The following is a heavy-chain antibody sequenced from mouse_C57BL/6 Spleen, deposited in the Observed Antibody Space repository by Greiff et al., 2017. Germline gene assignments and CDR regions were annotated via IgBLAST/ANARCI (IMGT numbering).Heavy chain of an antibody. Sequence: QVHVKQPGAELVMPGASVKLSCKASGYTFTSYWMHWVKQRPGQGLEWIGEIDPSDSYTNYNQKFKGKSTLTVDKSSSTAYMQLSSLTSEDSAVYYCARGRSSSFAYWGQGTLVTVSA. D-gene: IGHD1-1*01. V-gene: IGHV1-69*01. CDR2: IDPSDSYT. CDR3: ARGRSSSFAY. CDR1: GYTFTSYW. J-gene: IGHJ3*01.